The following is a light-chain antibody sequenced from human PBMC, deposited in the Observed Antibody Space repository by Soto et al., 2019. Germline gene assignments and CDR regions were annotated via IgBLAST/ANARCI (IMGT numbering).Light chain of an antibody. Sequence: QSVLTQPPSASGTPGQRVTISCSGSSYNIGSNYVYWYQQLPGTAPKLLIYRNNQRPSGVPDRFSGSKSGNSASLAISGLRSEDEADYYCAAWDDSLSGYVFGTGTKLTVL. CDR2: RNN. V-gene: IGLV1-47*01. J-gene: IGLJ1*01. CDR3: AAWDDSLSGYV. CDR1: SYNIGSNY.